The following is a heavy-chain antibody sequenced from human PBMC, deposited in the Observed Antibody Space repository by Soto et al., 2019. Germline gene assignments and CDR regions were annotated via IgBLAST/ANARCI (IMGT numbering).Heavy chain of an antibody. J-gene: IGHJ4*02. D-gene: IGHD6-25*01. CDR1: GFTFSSYG. CDR3: AKDSLNSGEDY. CDR2: ISGSGSRK. Sequence: GGSLRLSCAASGFTFSSYGMSWVRQAPGKGLEWVSVISGSGSRKYYVDSVKTRFTITWDNSKNTLYLQMNSLRAEDTSVEYFAKDSLNSGEDYWGQGTLVTVSS. V-gene: IGHV3-23*01.